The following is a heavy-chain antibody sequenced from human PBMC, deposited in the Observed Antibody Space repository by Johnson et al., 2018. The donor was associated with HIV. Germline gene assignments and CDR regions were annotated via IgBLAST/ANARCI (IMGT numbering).Heavy chain of an antibody. D-gene: IGHD3-10*01. CDR3: ARCLLLWDAFDI. J-gene: IGHJ3*02. V-gene: IGHV3-33*08. CDR1: GFTFSSYA. Sequence: VQLVESGGDLVQPGGSLRLSCAASGFTFSSYAMHWVRQAPGKGLEWVAFIRYDGTNKYYADSVKGRFTISRDNSKNSLYLQMNSLRAEDTAVYYCARCLLLWDAFDIWGQGTTVTVSS. CDR2: IRYDGTNK.